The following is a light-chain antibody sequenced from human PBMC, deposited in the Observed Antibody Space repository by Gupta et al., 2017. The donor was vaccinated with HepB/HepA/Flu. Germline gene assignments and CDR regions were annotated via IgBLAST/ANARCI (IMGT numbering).Light chain of an antibody. J-gene: IGKJ2*04. CDR2: AAS. CDR1: QTISNY. V-gene: IGKV1-39*01. CDR3: QQSYDFPWS. Sequence: DLQLTQSPSSLSASVGDRVTITCRASQTISNYLNWYQQKPGRAPKLLIYAASTLQSGVPSRFSGSGSGTEFTLTIRSLQPEDFATYYCQQSYDFPWSFGQGTNLEIK.